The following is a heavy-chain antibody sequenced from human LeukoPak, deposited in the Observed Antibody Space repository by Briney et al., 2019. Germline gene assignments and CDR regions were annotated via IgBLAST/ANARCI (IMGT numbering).Heavy chain of an antibody. D-gene: IGHD1-26*01. CDR1: GYTFTDFY. Sequence: ASVKVSCKASGYTFTDFYIHWVRQAPGQGLEWMGWINPKSGGTSSAQKFQGRVTMTRDTSISTVYMELSSLRSDDTAVYHCARGRYSGSYYVDYWGQGTLVTVSS. J-gene: IGHJ4*02. CDR2: INPKSGGT. CDR3: ARGRYSGSYYVDY. V-gene: IGHV1-2*02.